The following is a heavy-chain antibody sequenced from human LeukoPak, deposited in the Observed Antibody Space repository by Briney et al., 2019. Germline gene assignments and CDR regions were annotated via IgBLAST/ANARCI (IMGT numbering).Heavy chain of an antibody. CDR1: GFTFSSYG. Sequence: GGSLRLSCAASGFTFSSYGMHWVRQAPGKGLEWVAVISYDGSNKYYADSVKGRFSISRDNSKNTLYVQMNNIRPEDTAVYYCAKYVNWRYFDYWGQGTPVTVSS. D-gene: IGHD1-1*01. V-gene: IGHV3-30*18. J-gene: IGHJ4*02. CDR3: AKYVNWRYFDY. CDR2: ISYDGSNK.